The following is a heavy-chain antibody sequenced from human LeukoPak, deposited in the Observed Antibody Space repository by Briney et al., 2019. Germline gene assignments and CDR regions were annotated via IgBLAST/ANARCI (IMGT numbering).Heavy chain of an antibody. CDR1: GFTFSSYG. Sequence: GGSLRLSCAASGFTFSSYGMHWVRQAPGEGLEWVAVISYDGSNKYYADSVKGRFTISRDNSKNTLYLQMNSLRAEDTAVYYCAKDGKRQQLVPGEIDYWGQGTLVTVSS. CDR2: ISYDGSNK. CDR3: AKDGKRQQLVPGEIDY. D-gene: IGHD6-13*01. V-gene: IGHV3-30*18. J-gene: IGHJ4*02.